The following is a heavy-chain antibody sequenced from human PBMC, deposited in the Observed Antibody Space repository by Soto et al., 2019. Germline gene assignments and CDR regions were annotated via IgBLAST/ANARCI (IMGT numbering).Heavy chain of an antibody. J-gene: IGHJ4*02. D-gene: IGHD3-10*01. Sequence: GGSLRLSCAASGFTFSSYGMHWVRQAPGKGLEWVAVISYDGSNKYYADSVKGRFTISRDNSKNTLYLQMNSLRAEDTAVYYCAKEGLWFGELEFYPTDYWGQGALVTVSS. CDR3: AKEGLWFGELEFYPTDY. CDR2: ISYDGSNK. V-gene: IGHV3-30*18. CDR1: GFTFSSYG.